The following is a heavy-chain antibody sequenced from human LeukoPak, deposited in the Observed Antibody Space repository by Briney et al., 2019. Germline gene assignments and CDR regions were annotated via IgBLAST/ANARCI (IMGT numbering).Heavy chain of an antibody. CDR3: ASGAYDSSGYFSDALFDY. D-gene: IGHD3-22*01. J-gene: IGHJ4*02. Sequence: GASVKLSCKASGYTFTSQYMHWVRQAPGQGLEWMGIINPSGGSTSYAQKFQGRITMTRDMSTSTVYMELSSLRSEDTAVYYCASGAYDSSGYFSDALFDYWGQGTLVTVSS. CDR2: INPSGGST. CDR1: GYTFTSQY. V-gene: IGHV1-46*01.